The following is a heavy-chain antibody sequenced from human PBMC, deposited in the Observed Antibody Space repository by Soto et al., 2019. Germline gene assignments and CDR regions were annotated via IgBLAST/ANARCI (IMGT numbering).Heavy chain of an antibody. CDR3: ARVGISSSDAFDI. D-gene: IGHD6-6*01. Sequence: SETLSLTCAVSGYSISSGYYWGWIRQPPGKGLEWIGSIYHSGSTYYNPSLKSRVTISVDTSKNQFSLKLSSVTAADTAVYYCARVGISSSDAFDIWGQGTTVTVSS. CDR2: IYHSGST. J-gene: IGHJ3*02. V-gene: IGHV4-38-2*01. CDR1: GYSISSGYY.